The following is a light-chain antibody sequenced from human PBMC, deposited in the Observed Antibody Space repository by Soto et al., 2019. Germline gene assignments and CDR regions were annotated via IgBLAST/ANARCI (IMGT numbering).Light chain of an antibody. J-gene: IGKJ3*01. CDR3: QQYYRTPPT. CDR1: QSVSSSY. Sequence: EIVLTQSPGTLSLSPGERATLSCRASQSVSSSYLAWYQQKPGQAPRLLIYGASSRATGIPDRFSGSGSGTDFTLTISSLQAEDVAVYFCQQYYRTPPTFGPGTKVEI. V-gene: IGKV3-20*01. CDR2: GAS.